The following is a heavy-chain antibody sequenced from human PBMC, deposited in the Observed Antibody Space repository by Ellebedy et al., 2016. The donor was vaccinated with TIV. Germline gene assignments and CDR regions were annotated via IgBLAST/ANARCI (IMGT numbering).Heavy chain of an antibody. V-gene: IGHV3-74*01. D-gene: IGHD3-3*01. CDR3: AGDLDV. CDR1: RVTFRSYW. Sequence: PGGSLRLSCAVSRVTFRSYWMHWVRQAPGEGRVWVARINNDGSSTNYADSVKGRFTISRDNAESILYLQMNSLRVEDTAMYYCAGDLDVWGQGILVTVSS. CDR2: INNDGSST. J-gene: IGHJ4*02.